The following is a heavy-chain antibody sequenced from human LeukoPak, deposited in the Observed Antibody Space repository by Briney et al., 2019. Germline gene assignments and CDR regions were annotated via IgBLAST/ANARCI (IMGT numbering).Heavy chain of an antibody. CDR3: ANRDSSGHAI. V-gene: IGHV4-34*01. CDR2: INHSGST. CDR1: GGSFSGYY. J-gene: IGHJ3*02. D-gene: IGHD3-22*01. Sequence: SETLSLTCAVYGGSFSGYYWSWIRQPPGKGLEWIGEINHSGSTNYNPSLKSRVTISVDTSKNQFSLKLSSVTAADTAVYYCANRDSSGHAIWGQGTMVTVSS.